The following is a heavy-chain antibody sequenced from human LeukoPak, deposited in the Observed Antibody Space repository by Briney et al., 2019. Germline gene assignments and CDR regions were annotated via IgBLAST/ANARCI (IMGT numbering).Heavy chain of an antibody. CDR3: ARRYGGSYHGPFDY. V-gene: IGHV3-53*01. CDR1: GFTVSSNY. J-gene: IGHJ4*02. CDR2: IYSGGST. Sequence: GGSLRLSCAASGFTVSSNYMSWVRQAPGKGLEWVSVIYSGGSTYYADSVKGRFTISRDNSKNTLYLQMNSLRAEDTAVYYCARRYGGSYHGPFDYWGQGTLVTVSS. D-gene: IGHD1-26*01.